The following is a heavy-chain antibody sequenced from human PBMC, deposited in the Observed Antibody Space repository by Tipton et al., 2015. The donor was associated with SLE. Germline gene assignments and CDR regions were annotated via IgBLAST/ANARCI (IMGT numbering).Heavy chain of an antibody. D-gene: IGHD5-18*01. V-gene: IGHV3-9*01. Sequence: SLRLSCAASGFTFDDYAMHWVRQAPGKGLEGVSGISWNSGSIGSADSVKGRFTITRDNAQNSLYLQMNSLRAEDTAGYYCAKEAHIYGPGAFDIWGQGTMVTVSS. J-gene: IGHJ3*02. CDR1: GFTFDDYA. CDR3: AKEAHIYGPGAFDI. CDR2: ISWNSGSI.